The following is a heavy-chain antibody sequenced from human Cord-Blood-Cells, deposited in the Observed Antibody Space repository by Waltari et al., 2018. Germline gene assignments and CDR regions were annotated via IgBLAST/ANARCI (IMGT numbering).Heavy chain of an antibody. D-gene: IGHD2-15*01. CDR3: ARVKCSGGSCYSAFDI. J-gene: IGHJ3*02. CDR1: GGSISSYY. V-gene: IGHV4-59*01. CDR2: IYYSGST. Sequence: QVQLQESGPGLVQPSETLSLTCTVPGGSISSYYWSWIPQPPGKGLEWIGYIYYSGSTNYNPSLKSRVTISVDTSKNQFSLKLSSVTAADTAVYYCARVKCSGGSCYSAFDIWGQGTMVTVSS.